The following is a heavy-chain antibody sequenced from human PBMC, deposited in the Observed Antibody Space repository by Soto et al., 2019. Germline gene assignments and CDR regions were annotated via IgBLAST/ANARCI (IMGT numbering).Heavy chain of an antibody. D-gene: IGHD5-18*01. CDR1: GFTFSSYA. Sequence: TGGSLRLSCAASGFTFSSYAMHWVRQAPGKGLEWVAVISYNGSNKYYADSVKGRFTISRDNSKNTLYLQMNSLRAEDTAVYYCARDRPGYSYGLDYWGQGTLVTVSS. J-gene: IGHJ4*02. CDR2: ISYNGSNK. CDR3: ARDRPGYSYGLDY. V-gene: IGHV3-30-3*01.